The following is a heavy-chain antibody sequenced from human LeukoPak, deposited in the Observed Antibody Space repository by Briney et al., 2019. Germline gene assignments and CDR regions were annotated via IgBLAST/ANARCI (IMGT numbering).Heavy chain of an antibody. V-gene: IGHV4-34*01. J-gene: IGHJ4*02. CDR1: GGSFSGYY. Sequence: SETLSLTCAVYGGSFSGYYWSWIRQPPGKGLEWIGEINHSGSTNYNPSLKSRVTISVDTSKNQFSLKLSSVTAADTAVYYCARDIVVVVAATSSYFDYWGQGTLVTVSS. D-gene: IGHD2-15*01. CDR2: INHSGST. CDR3: ARDIVVVVAATSSYFDY.